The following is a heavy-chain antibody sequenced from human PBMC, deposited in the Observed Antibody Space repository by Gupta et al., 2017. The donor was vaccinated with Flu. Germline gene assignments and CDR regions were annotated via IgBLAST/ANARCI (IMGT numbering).Heavy chain of an antibody. Sequence: VHLVESGGGLGQPGGSLRLSYLASGFTFNNYEMNWVRQAPGKGLEWVSYIDRSGSTIYYADSVKGRFTIARDNAKNSLYIQMNSLRVEDTSIYYCARFVVVVAANGALINYFDSWGQGALVTVSS. CDR3: ARFVVVVAANGALINYFDS. CDR1: GFTFNNYE. J-gene: IGHJ4*02. D-gene: IGHD2-15*01. V-gene: IGHV3-48*03. CDR2: IDRSGSTI.